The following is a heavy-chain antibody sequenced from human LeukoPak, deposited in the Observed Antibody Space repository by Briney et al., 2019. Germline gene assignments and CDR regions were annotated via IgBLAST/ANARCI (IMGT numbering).Heavy chain of an antibody. V-gene: IGHV1-69*04. J-gene: IGHJ6*02. CDR2: IIPILGIA. Sequence: SVKVSCKASGGTFSSYAISWVRQAAGQGLEWMGRIIPILGIANYAQKFQGRVTITADKSTSTAYMELSSLRSEDTAVYYCASPSSTSCYGPCYYYGMDVWGQGTTVTVSS. CDR1: GGTFSSYA. CDR3: ASPSSTSCYGPCYYYGMDV. D-gene: IGHD2-2*01.